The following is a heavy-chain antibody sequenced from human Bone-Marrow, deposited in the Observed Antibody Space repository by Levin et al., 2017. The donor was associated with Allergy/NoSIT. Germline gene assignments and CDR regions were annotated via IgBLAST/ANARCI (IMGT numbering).Heavy chain of an antibody. D-gene: IGHD3-10*01. CDR3: AREELEIPLPLYY. CDR1: GDTLSNSA. J-gene: IGHJ4*02. CDR2: INPIFGTA. V-gene: IGHV1-69*13. Sequence: ASVKVSCKSSGDTLSNSAISWVRQAPGQGLEWMGGINPIFGTAIYAQKFQGRVTITADQSTSTAYMQLSSLRFEDTAIYYCAREELEIPLPLYYWAQGTLVTVSS.